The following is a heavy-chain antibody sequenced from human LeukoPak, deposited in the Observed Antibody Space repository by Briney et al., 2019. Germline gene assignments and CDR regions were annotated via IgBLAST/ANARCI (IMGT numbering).Heavy chain of an antibody. D-gene: IGHD5-12*01. Sequence: KTSETLSLTCTVSGASISSYSWSWIRQPPGKGLEWIGYIYYSGSTNYNPSLKSRVTISVDTSKNQFSLKLSSVTAADTAVYYCARSLYSGYDLWGQGTLVTVSS. CDR1: GASISSYS. CDR3: ARSLYSGYDL. V-gene: IGHV4-59*12. CDR2: IYYSGST. J-gene: IGHJ4*02.